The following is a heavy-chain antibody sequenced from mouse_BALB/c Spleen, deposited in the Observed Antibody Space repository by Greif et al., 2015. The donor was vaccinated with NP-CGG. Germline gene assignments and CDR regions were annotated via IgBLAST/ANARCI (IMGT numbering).Heavy chain of an antibody. CDR1: GYTFTDYW. CDR2: IDTSDSYT. D-gene: IGHD2-2*01. CDR3: ARSYGYDGSYWYFDV. J-gene: IGHJ1*01. Sequence: LVESGAELVMPGASVKMSCKASGYTFTDYWMHWVKQRPGQGLEWIGAIDTSDSYTSYNQKFKGKATLTVDESSSTAYMQLSSLTSEDSAVYYCARSYGYDGSYWYFDVWGAGTTVTVSS. V-gene: IGHV1-69*01.